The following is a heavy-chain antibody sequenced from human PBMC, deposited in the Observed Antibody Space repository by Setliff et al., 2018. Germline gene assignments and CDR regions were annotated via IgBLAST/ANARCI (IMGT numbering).Heavy chain of an antibody. CDR3: ARSGYYDFWSGFLNDAFDI. CDR1: GGSFSGYY. CDR2: INHSGST. Sequence: SETLSLTCAVYGGSFSGYYWSWIRQPPGKGLEWIGEINHSGSTNYNPSLKCRVTISVDTSKNQFSLKLSSVTAADTAVYYCARSGYYDFWSGFLNDAFDIWGQGTMVTVSS. J-gene: IGHJ3*02. D-gene: IGHD3-3*01. V-gene: IGHV4-34*01.